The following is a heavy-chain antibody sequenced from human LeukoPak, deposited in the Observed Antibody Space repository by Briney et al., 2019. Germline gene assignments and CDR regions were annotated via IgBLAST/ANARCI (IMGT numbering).Heavy chain of an antibody. Sequence: PGRSLRLSCAASGFTFSKYGMHWVRQAPGKGLEWVAVISYDGSNKYYADSVKGRFTISRDNSKSTLYLQMNSLRAEDTAVYYCAKDTSGSTSYSYHYGMDVWGQGTTVTVSS. J-gene: IGHJ6*02. V-gene: IGHV3-30-3*02. CDR2: ISYDGSNK. CDR3: AKDTSGSTSYSYHYGMDV. D-gene: IGHD1-26*01. CDR1: GFTFSKYG.